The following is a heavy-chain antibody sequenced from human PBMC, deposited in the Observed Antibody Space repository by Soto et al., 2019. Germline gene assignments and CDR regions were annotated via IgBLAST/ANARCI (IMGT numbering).Heavy chain of an antibody. CDR2: ISAYNGNT. CDR3: ARDPVDGYSFFDY. V-gene: IGHV1-18*01. CDR1: GYTFTNFG. D-gene: IGHD2-15*01. J-gene: IGHJ4*02. Sequence: GASVKVSCTASGYTFTNFGISWVRQAPGQGLEWMGWISAYNGNTNYAQNFQGRVTMTTDTSTSTAYMELRSLRSDDTAVYYCARDPVDGYSFFDYWGQGILVTVSS.